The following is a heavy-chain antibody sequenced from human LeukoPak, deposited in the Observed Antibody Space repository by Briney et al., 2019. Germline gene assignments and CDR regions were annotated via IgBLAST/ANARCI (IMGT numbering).Heavy chain of an antibody. CDR2: ISYDGSNK. CDR1: GFTFSNYT. CDR3: ARGSSGYSWVSDYFDY. D-gene: IGHD3-22*01. Sequence: PGGSLRLSCAASGFTFSNYTIHWVRQAPGKGLEWVTVISYDGSNKYYADSVRGRFTISRDNSKNTLFLRMNSLRAEDTAVYFCARGSSGYSWVSDYFDYWGQGTLVTVSS. V-gene: IGHV3-30*04. J-gene: IGHJ4*02.